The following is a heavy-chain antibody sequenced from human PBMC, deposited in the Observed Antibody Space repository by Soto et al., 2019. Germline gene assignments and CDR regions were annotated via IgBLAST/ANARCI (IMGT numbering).Heavy chain of an antibody. CDR1: GGSFNNYA. D-gene: IGHD7-27*01. Sequence: GASVKVSCKSSGGSFNNYAISWVRQAPGQGLEWMGGIIPAFGAATYAQRFQGRVRITADEPTTTAFMELNSLNSEDTAVYYCARGWGAYYYYGMDVWGQGTTVTVSS. CDR2: IIPAFGAA. CDR3: ARGWGAYYYYGMDV. V-gene: IGHV1-69*13. J-gene: IGHJ6*02.